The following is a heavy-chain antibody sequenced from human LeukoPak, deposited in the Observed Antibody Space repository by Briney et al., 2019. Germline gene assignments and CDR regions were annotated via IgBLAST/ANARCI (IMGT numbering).Heavy chain of an antibody. D-gene: IGHD4-23*01. Sequence: ASVKVSCKASGYTFTGCYMQWVRQAPGQGLEWMGWINPNSGGTNYAQKFQGWVIMTRDASISTAYMELSRLRSDDTAVYYCARERPNTYGGMGKGGMDVWGQETTVTVSS. J-gene: IGHJ6*02. CDR2: INPNSGGT. V-gene: IGHV1-2*04. CDR3: ARERPNTYGGMGKGGMDV. CDR1: GYTFTGCY.